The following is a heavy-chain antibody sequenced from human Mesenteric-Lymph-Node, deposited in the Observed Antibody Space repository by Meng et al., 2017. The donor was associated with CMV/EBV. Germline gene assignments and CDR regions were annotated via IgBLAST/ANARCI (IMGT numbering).Heavy chain of an antibody. J-gene: IGHJ6*02. CDR1: GGSISSGDYY. D-gene: IGHD3-16*02. V-gene: IGHV4-30-4*08. CDR3: ARNPIMITFGGVIVIQGPDV. Sequence: SETLSLTCTVSGGSISSGDYYWSWIRQPPGKGLEWIGYIYYSGSTYYNPSLKSRVTISVDTSKNQFSLKLSSETAADTAVYYCARNPIMITFGGVIVIQGPDVWGQGTTVTVSS. CDR2: IYYSGST.